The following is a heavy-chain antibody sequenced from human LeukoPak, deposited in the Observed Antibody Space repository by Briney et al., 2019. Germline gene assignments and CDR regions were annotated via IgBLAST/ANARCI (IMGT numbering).Heavy chain of an antibody. CDR3: ATDCDNSDWQKRFDS. Sequence: GGSLRLSCAASGFTLSSYGMHWVRQAPGKGLEWVAVILFNGNNEYADSVKGRFTISRDSSKNTLYLQINSLRAEDTAVYYCATDCDNSDWQKRFDSWGQGTLVTVTT. D-gene: IGHD2-21*02. CDR2: ILFNGNNE. V-gene: IGHV3-33*01. CDR1: GFTLSSYG. J-gene: IGHJ4*02.